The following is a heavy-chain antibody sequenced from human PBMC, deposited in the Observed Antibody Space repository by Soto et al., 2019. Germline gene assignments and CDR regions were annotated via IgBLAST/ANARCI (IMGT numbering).Heavy chain of an antibody. CDR3: ARAPHNPSGSSYEFDY. CDR2: IYHSGST. V-gene: IGHV4-4*02. D-gene: IGHD1-26*01. CDR1: GGSISSSNW. J-gene: IGHJ4*02. Sequence: LSLTCAVSGGSISSSNWWNWVRQPPGKGLEWIGEIYHSGSTNYNPSLKSRVTISVDKSKNQFPLKLSSVTAADTAVYYCARAPHNPSGSSYEFDYWGQGTLVTVSS.